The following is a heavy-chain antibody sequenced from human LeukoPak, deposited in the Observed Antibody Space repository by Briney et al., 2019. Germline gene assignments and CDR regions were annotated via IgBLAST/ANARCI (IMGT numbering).Heavy chain of an antibody. CDR2: IYYSGST. V-gene: IGHV4-39*01. D-gene: IGHD3-9*01. Sequence: SETLSLTCTVSGGSISSSSYYWGWIRQPPGKALEWIGSIYYSGSTYYNPSLKSRVTISVDTSTNQFSLRLSSVTAADTAVYYCARQENDVLTGYYVNYWGQGTLVTVSS. CDR3: ARQENDVLTGYYVNY. CDR1: GGSISSSSYY. J-gene: IGHJ4*02.